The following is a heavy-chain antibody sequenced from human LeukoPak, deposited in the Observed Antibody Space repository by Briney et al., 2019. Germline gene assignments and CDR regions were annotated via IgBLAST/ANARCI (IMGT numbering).Heavy chain of an antibody. J-gene: IGHJ4*02. CDR2: ISGSEGRK. CDR1: GFSFISSA. Sequence: GSLRHSCAAPGFSFISSAMSWVRQAPGKGLGGVSAISGSEGRKYYAASWRGEFTISKNNSKNTLYLQMNSLRAEDTAVYYGAGGSGSKAADYWGQGTLVTVSS. D-gene: IGHD3-10*01. V-gene: IGHV3-23*01. CDR3: AGGSGSKAADY.